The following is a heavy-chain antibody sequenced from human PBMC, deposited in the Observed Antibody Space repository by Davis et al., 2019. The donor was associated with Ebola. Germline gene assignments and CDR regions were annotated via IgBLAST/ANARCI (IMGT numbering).Heavy chain of an antibody. CDR2: LGTSADT. Sequence: GGSLRLSCAASGFTSSSYVMSWVRQAPGKGLEWVSTLGTSADTYYADSVKGRFTISRDNSKNTLHLQMNSLRVEDTAMYYCVKDTSNIWFDVWGQGTLVTVSA. V-gene: IGHV3-23*01. J-gene: IGHJ3*01. CDR3: VKDTSNIWFDV. CDR1: GFTSSSYV. D-gene: IGHD2/OR15-2a*01.